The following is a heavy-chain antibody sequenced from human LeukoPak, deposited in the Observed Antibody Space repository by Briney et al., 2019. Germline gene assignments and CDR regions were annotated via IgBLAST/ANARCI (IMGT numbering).Heavy chain of an antibody. J-gene: IGHJ5*02. CDR1: GFTFSSYA. V-gene: IGHV3-23*01. D-gene: IGHD5-18*01. CDR2: ISGSGGST. CDR3: AKHESYSYAVNWFDP. Sequence: PGGSLRLSCAASGFTFSSYAMSWVRQAPGKGLEWVSAISGSGGSTYYADSVKGRFTISRDNSKNTLYLQMNSLRAEDTAVYYCAKHESYSYAVNWFDPWGQGTLVTVSS.